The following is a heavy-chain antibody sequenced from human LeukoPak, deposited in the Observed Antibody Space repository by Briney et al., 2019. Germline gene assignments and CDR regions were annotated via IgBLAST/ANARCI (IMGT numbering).Heavy chain of an antibody. V-gene: IGHV3-53*01. CDR1: GFTVSSNY. Sequence: GGSLRLSCAASGFTVSSNYMSWVRQAPGKGLEWVSVIYSGGSTYYADSVKGRFTISRDNSMNTLYLQMNSLRAEDTAVYYCARDDNYGGNYFDYWGQGTLVTVSS. J-gene: IGHJ4*02. CDR3: ARDDNYGGNYFDY. CDR2: IYSGGST. D-gene: IGHD4-17*01.